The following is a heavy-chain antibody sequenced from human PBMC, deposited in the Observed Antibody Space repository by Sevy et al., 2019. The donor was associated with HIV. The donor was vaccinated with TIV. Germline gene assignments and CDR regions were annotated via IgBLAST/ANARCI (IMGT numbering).Heavy chain of an antibody. CDR3: AKEASSGYYYQTHYYYYMDV. CDR2: ISYDGSNK. CDR1: GFTFSSYG. V-gene: IGHV3-30*18. D-gene: IGHD3-22*01. Sequence: GGSLRLSCAASGFTFSSYGMHWVRQAPGKGLEWVAGISYDGSNKYYADSVKGRFTISRDNSKNTLYLQMNSLRAEDTAVYYRAKEASSGYYYQTHYYYYMDVWGKGTTVTVSS. J-gene: IGHJ6*03.